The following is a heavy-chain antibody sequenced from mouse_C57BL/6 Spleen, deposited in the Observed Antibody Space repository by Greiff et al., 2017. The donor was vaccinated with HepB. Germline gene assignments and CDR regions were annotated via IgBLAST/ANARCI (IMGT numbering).Heavy chain of an antibody. Sequence: QVHVKQPGAELVKPGASVKLSCKASGYTFTSYWMHWVKQRPGQGLEWIGMIHPNSGSTNYNEKFKSKATLTVDKSSSTAYMQLSSLTSEDSAVYYCARVRLGSYWGQGTTLTVSS. CDR1: GYTFTSYW. V-gene: IGHV1-64*01. CDR3: ARVRLGSY. CDR2: IHPNSGST. D-gene: IGHD2-2*01. J-gene: IGHJ2*01.